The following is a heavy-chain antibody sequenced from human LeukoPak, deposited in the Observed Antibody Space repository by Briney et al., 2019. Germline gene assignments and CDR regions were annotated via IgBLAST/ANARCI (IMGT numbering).Heavy chain of an antibody. Sequence: PSETLSLTCTVSGGSISKYYWSWVRQPAGKGLEWIGRLHTSGSTNYNPSLKSRVTTSLDTSKNQFSLKLSSVTATDTAVYYCARIYDFWSSSIYYFDFWGQGTLVTVSS. CDR3: ARIYDFWSSSIYYFDF. CDR1: GGSISKYY. J-gene: IGHJ4*02. V-gene: IGHV4-4*07. CDR2: LHTSGST. D-gene: IGHD3-3*01.